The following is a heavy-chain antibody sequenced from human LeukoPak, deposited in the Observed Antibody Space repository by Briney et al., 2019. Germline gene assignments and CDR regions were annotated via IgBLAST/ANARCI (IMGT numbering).Heavy chain of an antibody. J-gene: IGHJ4*02. V-gene: IGHV3-23*01. CDR3: ANAYRGKYYYYDY. Sequence: GGSLRLSCAASGFTFSNFAMSWVRQAPGKGLEWVSAISGTTGSTFYADSVKGRFTISRDNYKNTLYLQINSLRAEDTAVYYCANAYRGKYYYYDYWGQGTLVTVSS. D-gene: IGHD1-26*01. CDR1: GFTFSNFA. CDR2: ISGTTGST.